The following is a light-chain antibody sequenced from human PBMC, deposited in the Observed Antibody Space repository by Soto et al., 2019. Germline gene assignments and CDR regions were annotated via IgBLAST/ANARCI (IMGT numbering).Light chain of an antibody. CDR1: QSVSIN. Sequence: EIVMTQSPATLSVSPGDRATLSCRASQSVSINLAWYQQKPGQAPRLLIYDASTRATGIPARFSGSGSGTEFTLTISSLQSEDFAVYYCQQYNNWPLYTFGQGTKLEIK. V-gene: IGKV3-15*01. CDR3: QQYNNWPLYT. J-gene: IGKJ2*01. CDR2: DAS.